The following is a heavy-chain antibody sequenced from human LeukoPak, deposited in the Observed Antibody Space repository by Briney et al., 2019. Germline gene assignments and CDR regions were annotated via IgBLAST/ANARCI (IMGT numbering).Heavy chain of an antibody. CDR1: GFTFGDYA. CDR3: TSLGWELLTAPDY. V-gene: IGHV3-49*03. J-gene: IGHJ4*02. CDR2: ISSKAYGGTT. D-gene: IGHD1-26*01. Sequence: PGRSLRLSCTASGFTFGDYAMSWFRQAPGKGLEWVGFISSKAYGGTTEYAASVKGRFTISRDDSKSIAYLQMNSLKTEDTAVYYCTSLGWELLTAPDYWGQGTLVTVSS.